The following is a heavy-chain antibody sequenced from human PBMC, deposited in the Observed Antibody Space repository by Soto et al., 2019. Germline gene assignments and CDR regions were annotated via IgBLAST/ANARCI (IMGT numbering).Heavy chain of an antibody. CDR1: GFPFISFG. J-gene: IGHJ6*02. Sequence: EVQLIESGGGLVKPGGSLRLSCAASGFPFISFGMHWVRQAPGKWLEWISSISSTGNFINYAESMKGRFTISRDNAQNSLFLQMNSLRAEDTALYYCSRGYCDYGSDHCYFAMAVWGQGTTVTVSS. CDR3: SRGYCDYGSDHCYFAMAV. V-gene: IGHV3-21*06. D-gene: IGHD4-17*01. CDR2: ISSTGNFI.